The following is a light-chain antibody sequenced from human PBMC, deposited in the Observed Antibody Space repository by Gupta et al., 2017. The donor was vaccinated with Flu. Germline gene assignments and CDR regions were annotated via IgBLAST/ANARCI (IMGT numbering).Light chain of an antibody. J-gene: IGKJ1*01. V-gene: IGKV3-20*01. Sequence: VMTQSRGTLSLSPGERATLSCRASQSVSSSCVAWCQQKAGQAPRRPNYGASGRATGIPHRFSGSGSGTDFTLTISSLEPEDFAAYYCQQYGTSPQTFGQGTRLELK. CDR1: QSVSSSC. CDR3: QQYGTSPQT. CDR2: GAS.